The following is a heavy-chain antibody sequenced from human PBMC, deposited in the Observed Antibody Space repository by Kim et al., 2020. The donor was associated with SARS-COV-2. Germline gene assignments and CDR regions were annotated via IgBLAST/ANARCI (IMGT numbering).Heavy chain of an antibody. CDR1: GFTFSSYG. Sequence: GGSLRLSCAASGFTFSSYGMHWVRQAPGKGLEWVAVIWYDGSNKYYADSVKGRFTISRDNSKNTLYLQMNSLRAEDTAVYYCAKEAAAVGGPDYWGQGTLVTVSS. CDR3: AKEAAAVGGPDY. J-gene: IGHJ4*02. V-gene: IGHV3-33*06. CDR2: IWYDGSNK. D-gene: IGHD6-13*01.